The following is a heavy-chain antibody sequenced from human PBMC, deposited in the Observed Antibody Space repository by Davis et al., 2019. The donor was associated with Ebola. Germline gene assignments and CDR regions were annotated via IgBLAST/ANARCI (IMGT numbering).Heavy chain of an antibody. Sequence: SVKVSCKASGGTFSSYAISWVRQAPGQGLEWMGRIIPILGIANYAQKFQGRVTITADKSTSTAYMELSSLRSEDTAVYYCAGGETYGDYPLDYWGQGTLVTVSS. V-gene: IGHV1-69*04. CDR2: IIPILGIA. D-gene: IGHD4-17*01. J-gene: IGHJ4*02. CDR1: GGTFSSYA. CDR3: AGGETYGDYPLDY.